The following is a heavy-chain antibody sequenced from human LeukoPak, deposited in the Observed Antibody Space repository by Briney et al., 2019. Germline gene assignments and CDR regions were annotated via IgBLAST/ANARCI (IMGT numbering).Heavy chain of an antibody. CDR2: IKNDGSIT. D-gene: IGHD1-7*01. CDR3: ARRPESGTASAYNFYGMYV. J-gene: IGHJ6*02. Sequence: GGSLRLSCAASGFTISNYWMHWARQAPGKGLVWVARIKNDGSITTYADSVKGRFTISRDNAKNTVYLQMNSLRAEDRAVYHCARRPESGTASAYNFYGMYVWGQGTTLTVSS. CDR1: GFTISNYW. V-gene: IGHV3-74*01.